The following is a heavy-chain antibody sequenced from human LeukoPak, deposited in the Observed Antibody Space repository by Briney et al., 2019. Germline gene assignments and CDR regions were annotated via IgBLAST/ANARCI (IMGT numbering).Heavy chain of an antibody. Sequence: GASVKVSCKASGYTFTSYAMHWVRQAPGQGLEWMGWINPGIGNTNYSQKFQGRVTITRDTSASTAYMELSSLRSEDTAVYYCAREPIVVVNWFDPWGQGTVVTVSS. CDR1: GYTFTSYA. CDR2: INPGIGNT. J-gene: IGHJ5*02. CDR3: AREPIVVVNWFDP. V-gene: IGHV1-3*01. D-gene: IGHD2-21*01.